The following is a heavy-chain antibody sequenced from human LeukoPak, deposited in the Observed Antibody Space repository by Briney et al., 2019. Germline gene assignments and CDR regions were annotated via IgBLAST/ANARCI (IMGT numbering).Heavy chain of an antibody. J-gene: IGHJ4*02. CDR2: IIPIFGTA. V-gene: IGHV1-69*13. CDR1: GGTFSSYA. D-gene: IGHD3-22*01. Sequence: SVKVSCKASGGTFSSYAISWVRQAPGQGLEWMGGIIPIFGTANYARKFQGRVTITADESTSTAYMELSSLRSEDTAVYYCATLKRYYYDSRGYYPDHWGQGTLVTVSS. CDR3: ATLKRYYYDSRGYYPDH.